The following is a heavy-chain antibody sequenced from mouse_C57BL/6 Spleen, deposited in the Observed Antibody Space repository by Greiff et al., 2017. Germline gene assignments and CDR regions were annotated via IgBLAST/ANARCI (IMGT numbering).Heavy chain of an antibody. V-gene: IGHV1-69*01. CDR1: GYTFTSYW. J-gene: IGHJ1*03. D-gene: IGHD1-1*01. CDR3: ALTTVDYWYFDV. Sequence: QVQLQPPGAELVMPGASVKLSCKASGYTFTSYWMHWVKQRPGQGLEWIGEIDPSDSYTNYNQKFKGKSTLTVDKSSSTAYMQLSSLTSEDSAVYYCALTTVDYWYFDVWGTGTTVTVSS. CDR2: IDPSDSYT.